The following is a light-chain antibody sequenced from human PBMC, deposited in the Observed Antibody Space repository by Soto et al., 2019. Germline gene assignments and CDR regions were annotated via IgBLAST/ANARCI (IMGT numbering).Light chain of an antibody. Sequence: PCPLPISTPVANRAPITLRASQSISNRLAWYQQKPGKAPKVLIYDASSLESGVPSRFSGSGSGTDFTLTISSLEPEDFAVYYCQQRSNWPLTSGGAAKVDI. CDR3: QQRSNWPLT. CDR2: DAS. J-gene: IGKJ4*01. V-gene: IGKV1-5*01. CDR1: QSISNR.